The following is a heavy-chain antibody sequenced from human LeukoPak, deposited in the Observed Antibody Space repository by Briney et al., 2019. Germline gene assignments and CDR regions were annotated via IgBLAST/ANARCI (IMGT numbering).Heavy chain of an antibody. CDR3: ANRVAQHDS. CDR1: GGTFSSYA. D-gene: IGHD3-3*01. Sequence: GASVNVSCKASGGTFSSYAMSWVRQAPGKGLEWVSGIPSSGPITYYADSVKGRFTISRDNSKNTLYLQMNSLTAEDTGIYYCANRVAQHDSWGQGTLVTVSS. V-gene: IGHV3-23*01. CDR2: IPSSGPIT. J-gene: IGHJ5*02.